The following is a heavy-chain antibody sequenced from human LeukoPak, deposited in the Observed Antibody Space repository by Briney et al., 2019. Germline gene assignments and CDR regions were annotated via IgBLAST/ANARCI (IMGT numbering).Heavy chain of an antibody. CDR1: GFTFSSYG. CDR3: AKDWDYDILTGYHDY. CDR2: IRYDGSNK. J-gene: IGHJ4*02. V-gene: IGHV3-30*02. D-gene: IGHD3-9*01. Sequence: GGSLRLSCAASGFTFSSYGMHWVRQAPGKGLEWVAFIRYDGSNKYYADSVKGRFTISRDNSKNTLYLQMNSLRAEDTAVYYCAKDWDYDILTGYHDYWGQGTLVTVSS.